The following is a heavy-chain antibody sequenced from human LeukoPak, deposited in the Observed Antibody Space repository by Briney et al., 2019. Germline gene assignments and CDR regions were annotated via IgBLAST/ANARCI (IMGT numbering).Heavy chain of an antibody. CDR2: ISAYNGNT. D-gene: IGHD3-22*01. Sequence: ASVKVSCKASGYTFTSYGISWVRQAPGQGLEWMGWISAYNGNTNYAQKLQGRVTMTTDTSTSTAYMELRSLRSDDTAVYYCAKDGGNYYDTGGNYLMRSYMDVWGKGTTVTVSS. CDR3: AKDGGNYYDTGGNYLMRSYMDV. CDR1: GYTFTSYG. V-gene: IGHV1-18*01. J-gene: IGHJ6*03.